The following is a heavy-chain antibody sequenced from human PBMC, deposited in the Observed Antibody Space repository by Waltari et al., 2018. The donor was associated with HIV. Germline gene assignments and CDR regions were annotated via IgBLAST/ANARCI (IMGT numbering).Heavy chain of an antibody. Sequence: QVQLDQWGAGLLKPSEPLSVTCLVSGASFTGYYWTWIRQSPEKGLEWIGEIDQSGRANINPSLRRRVTISLDTSRSHFALKMSPVSAADTEIYFCARGPRLRIFRGVTFFFSSGLDVWGRGTSVTVSS. CDR3: ARGPRLRIFRGVTFFFSSGLDV. J-gene: IGHJ6*01. V-gene: IGHV4-34*01. CDR2: IDQSGRA. D-gene: IGHD3-16*01. CDR1: GASFTGYY.